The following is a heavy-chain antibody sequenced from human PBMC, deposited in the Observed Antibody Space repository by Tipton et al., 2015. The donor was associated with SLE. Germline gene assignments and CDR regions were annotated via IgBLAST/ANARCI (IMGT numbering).Heavy chain of an antibody. Sequence: LRLSCTVSNGSISSSPYYWGWIRQSPGKGLEWVGSIYYSGSTYYNPSLKSRVTIPVDTSRNQCSLNLTSVTAADTAVYYCARGPYYYMDVWGKGTTVTVSS. CDR1: NGSISSSPYY. CDR3: ARGPYYYMDV. J-gene: IGHJ6*03. V-gene: IGHV4-39*07. CDR2: IYYSGST.